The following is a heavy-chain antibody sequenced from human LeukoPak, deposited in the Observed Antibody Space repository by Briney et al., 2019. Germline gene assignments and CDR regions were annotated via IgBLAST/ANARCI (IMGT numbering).Heavy chain of an antibody. V-gene: IGHV3-33*01. CDR3: ARVRIGGYCGGDCYSPDY. D-gene: IGHD2-21*02. Sequence: GSLRLSCAAAGFTLSSYGMHWVRQAPGKGLEWVALVWYDGSNKYYADSVKGRFTISRDNSKNTLYLQMNSLRAEDTAMYYCARVRIGGYCGGDCYSPDYWGQGTLVTVSS. J-gene: IGHJ4*02. CDR1: GFTLSSYG. CDR2: VWYDGSNK.